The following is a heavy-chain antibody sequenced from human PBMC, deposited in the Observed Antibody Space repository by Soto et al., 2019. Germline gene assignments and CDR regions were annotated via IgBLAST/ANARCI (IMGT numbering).Heavy chain of an antibody. CDR1: GFTFNTYW. CDR3: ARFTRGSSGDY. D-gene: IGHD6-25*01. J-gene: IGHJ4*02. Sequence: EVQLVESGGDLVQPGGSLRLSCVASGFTFNTYWMSWVRQAPGKGLEWVANIKEDGSDKYYVDSVKGRFTISRDNAENLLYLQMNSLGAGDTGMYCCARFTRGSSGDYWGQGTLVTVSS. CDR2: IKEDGSDK. V-gene: IGHV3-7*01.